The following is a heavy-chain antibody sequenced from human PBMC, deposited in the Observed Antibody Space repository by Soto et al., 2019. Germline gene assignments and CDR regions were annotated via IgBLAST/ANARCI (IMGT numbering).Heavy chain of an antibody. J-gene: IGHJ4*02. Sequence: GGSLRLSCAASGFTFSNYAMTWVRQAPGKGLEWLSGITGSGGSTYYADSVKGRFTISRDNSKNTLYMQMNSLRAYDTAVYYCAKDGPYSSTIDWGQGTLVTVSS. CDR3: AKDGPYSSTID. D-gene: IGHD6-13*01. V-gene: IGHV3-23*01. CDR1: GFTFSNYA. CDR2: ITGSGGST.